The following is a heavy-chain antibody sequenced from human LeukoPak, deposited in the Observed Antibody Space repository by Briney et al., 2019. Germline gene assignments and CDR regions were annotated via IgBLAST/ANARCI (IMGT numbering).Heavy chain of an antibody. V-gene: IGHV4-59*08. J-gene: IGHJ3*02. CDR1: GGSISNYY. D-gene: IGHD1-1*01. Sequence: SETLSLTCTVSGGSISNYYWSWIRQPPGKGLEWIGYIYYSGSTNYNPSLKSRVTISVDTSKNQFSLNLSSLTAADTAVYYCARRLSGDDAFDIWGQGTMVTVSS. CDR3: ARRLSGDDAFDI. CDR2: IYYSGST.